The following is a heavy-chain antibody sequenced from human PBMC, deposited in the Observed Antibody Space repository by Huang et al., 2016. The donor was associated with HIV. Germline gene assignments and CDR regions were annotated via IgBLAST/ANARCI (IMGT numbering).Heavy chain of an antibody. J-gene: IGHJ4*02. V-gene: IGHV3-30-3*01. Sequence: QVQLVESGGGVVQPGTSLGLSCADSGITFSNSAMNWGRQAPGKGLEWVVVISNEGSNKYYADSVKGRLTISRDNSKNTVYLQMNSLRAEDTAVYYCARSEPSRYYFDYWGQGTLVTVSS. CDR1: GITFSNSA. CDR2: ISNEGSNK. CDR3: ARSEPSRYYFDY.